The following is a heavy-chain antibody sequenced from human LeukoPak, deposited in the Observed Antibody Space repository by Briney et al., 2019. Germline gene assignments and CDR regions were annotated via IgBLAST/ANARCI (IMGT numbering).Heavy chain of an antibody. Sequence: ETLSLTCTVSGGSISSYYWSWIRQPPGKGLEWVSAISGSASSTYYADSVKGRFTISRDNSKNTLYLQMNSLRADDTAVYYCAMKAVPRPRLYDAFDFWGQGTVVTVSS. V-gene: IGHV3-23*01. D-gene: IGHD2-2*02. J-gene: IGHJ3*01. CDR2: ISGSASST. CDR1: GGSISSYY. CDR3: AMKAVPRPRLYDAFDF.